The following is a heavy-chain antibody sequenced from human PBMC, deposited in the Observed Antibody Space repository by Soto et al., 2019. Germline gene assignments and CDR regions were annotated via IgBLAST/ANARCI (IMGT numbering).Heavy chain of an antibody. Sequence: QVQLVQSGAEVKKPGSSVKVSCKASGGTFSSYAISWVRQAPGQGLEWMGGIIPIFGTANYAQKFQGRVTINADEPNSTAYMELSRLRSEDTAVHYCARDFYDSSGSINYYGVDVWGQGTTVTVSS. D-gene: IGHD3-22*01. CDR1: GGTFSSYA. J-gene: IGHJ6*02. CDR2: IIPIFGTA. V-gene: IGHV1-69*12. CDR3: ARDFYDSSGSINYYGVDV.